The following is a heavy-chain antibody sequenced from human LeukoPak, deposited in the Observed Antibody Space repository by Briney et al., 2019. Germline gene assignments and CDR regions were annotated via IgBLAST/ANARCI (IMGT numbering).Heavy chain of an antibody. CDR1: GFTFSSYG. CDR3: AKGGRYYYDSSGSYFDY. V-gene: IGHV3-30*18. Sequence: PGGSLRLSCAASGFTFSSYGMHWVRQAPGKGLEWVAVISYDGSNKYYADSVKGRFTISRDNSKNTLYLQMNSLRAEDTAVYYCAKGGRYYYDSSGSYFDYWGQGILVTVSS. D-gene: IGHD3-22*01. CDR2: ISYDGSNK. J-gene: IGHJ4*02.